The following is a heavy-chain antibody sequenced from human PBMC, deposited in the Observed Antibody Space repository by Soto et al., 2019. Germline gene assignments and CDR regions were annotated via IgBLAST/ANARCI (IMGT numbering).Heavy chain of an antibody. Sequence: QITLKESGPTLVKPTQTLTLTCAFSGFSLSTTGVGVGWIRQPPGKALEWLAFIYWDDDERYRPSLKSRLTITKDTSKTPVVLTMANMDPVDTATYYCARTSVNWGSRGLIDHWGQGTLVTVSS. D-gene: IGHD7-27*01. V-gene: IGHV2-5*02. CDR3: ARTSVNWGSRGLIDH. J-gene: IGHJ4*02. CDR1: GFSLSTTGVG. CDR2: IYWDDDE.